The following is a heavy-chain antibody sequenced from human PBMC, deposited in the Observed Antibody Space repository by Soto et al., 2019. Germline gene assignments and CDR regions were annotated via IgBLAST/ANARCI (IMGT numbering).Heavy chain of an antibody. J-gene: IGHJ4*02. Sequence: SETLSLTCAVYGGSFSGYYWSWIRQPPGKGLEWIGEINHSGSTNYNPSLKSRVTISVDTSKNQFSLKLSSVTAADTAVYYCARHSRGRSGYYGDYFDYWGQGTLVTVSS. CDR3: ARHSRGRSGYYGDYFDY. D-gene: IGHD3-3*01. V-gene: IGHV4-34*01. CDR2: INHSGST. CDR1: GGSFSGYY.